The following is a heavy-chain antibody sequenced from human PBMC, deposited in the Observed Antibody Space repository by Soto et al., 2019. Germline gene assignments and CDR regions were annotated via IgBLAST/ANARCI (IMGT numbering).Heavy chain of an antibody. Sequence: GGSLRLSWVAAGVTCVDNAMHWVRQAPGKGLEWVSGIYCKTGGTAYADSVRGRFTVSRDKARNSLYVEMNSLRPEDTAFYYCVIETSPGGADNWGQGTQVTVSS. J-gene: IGHJ4*02. CDR3: VIETSPGGADN. D-gene: IGHD1-26*01. V-gene: IGHV3-9*01. CDR1: GVTCVDNA. CDR2: IYCKTGGT.